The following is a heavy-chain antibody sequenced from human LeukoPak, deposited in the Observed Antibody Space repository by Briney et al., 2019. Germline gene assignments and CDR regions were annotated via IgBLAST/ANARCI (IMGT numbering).Heavy chain of an antibody. CDR2: IYYSGST. Sequence: PSETLSLTCSVSGDSISSTSYYWGWIRQPPGKGLEWIGSIYYSGSTYYNPSLKSRVTISVDTSKNQFSLKLSSVTAADTAVYYCARRGARAAAGSDYWGQGTLVTVSS. J-gene: IGHJ4*02. CDR3: ARRGARAAAGSDY. V-gene: IGHV4-39*01. D-gene: IGHD6-13*01. CDR1: GDSISSTSYY.